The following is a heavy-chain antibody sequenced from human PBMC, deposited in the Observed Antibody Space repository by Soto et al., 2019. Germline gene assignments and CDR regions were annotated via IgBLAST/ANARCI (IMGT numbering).Heavy chain of an antibody. CDR1: GFTFSSYG. V-gene: IGHV3-30*18. Sequence: PGGSLRLSCAVSGFTFSSYGMHWVRQAPGKGLEWVAVISYDGSNKYYADSVKGRFTISRDNSKNTLYLQMNSLRAEDTAVYYCAKDGGRSWPEYYYYGMDVWGQGTTVTVSS. CDR3: AKDGGRSWPEYYYYGMDV. D-gene: IGHD6-13*01. CDR2: ISYDGSNK. J-gene: IGHJ6*02.